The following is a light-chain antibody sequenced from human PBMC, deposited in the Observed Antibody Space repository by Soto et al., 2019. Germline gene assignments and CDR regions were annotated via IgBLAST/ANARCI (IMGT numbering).Light chain of an antibody. Sequence: ELVWMSYHPTLAVSGERVAIVSCRVSQSVSSNLAWYQQKPGQAPRLLIYGASTRATGIPARFSGSGSGTELTLTVMRLQSEDFAVYYCQEYNSSAAISVGQGTKLEIK. J-gene: IGKJ5*01. CDR1: QSVSSN. CDR3: QEYNSSAAIS. V-gene: IGKV3-15*01. CDR2: GAS.